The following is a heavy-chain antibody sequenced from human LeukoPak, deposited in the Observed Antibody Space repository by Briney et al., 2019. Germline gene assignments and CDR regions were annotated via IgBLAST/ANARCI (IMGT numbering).Heavy chain of an antibody. CDR3: ARGRQRYSSSFDY. CDR1: GGSISSSSYY. J-gene: IGHJ4*02. Sequence: PSETLSLTCTVSGGSISSSSYYWGWIRQPPGKGLEWIGEISHSGSTNYNPSLKSRVTMSVDTSKNQFSLQLSSVTAADTAVYYCARGRQRYSSSFDYWGQGTLVTVSS. D-gene: IGHD6-13*01. V-gene: IGHV4-39*07. CDR2: ISHSGST.